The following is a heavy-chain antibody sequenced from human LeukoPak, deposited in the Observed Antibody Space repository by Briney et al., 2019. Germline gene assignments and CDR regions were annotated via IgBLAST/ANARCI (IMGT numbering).Heavy chain of an antibody. CDR3: ARDGDYHASGSVFFDF. CDR1: GGSISSGGFY. D-gene: IGHD3-10*01. V-gene: IGHV4-31*03. CDR2: IYHSGTS. J-gene: IGHJ4*02. Sequence: SETLSLTCTVSGGSISSGGFYWSLIRQPPGQGLEWIGYIYHSGTSYYNPSLKSRLSMSVDTSENQFSLNLNSVTAADTAVYYCARDGDYHASGSVFFDFWGQGILVTVSS.